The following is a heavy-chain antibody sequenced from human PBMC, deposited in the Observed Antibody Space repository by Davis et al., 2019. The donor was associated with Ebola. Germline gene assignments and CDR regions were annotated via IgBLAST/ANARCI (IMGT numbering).Heavy chain of an antibody. J-gene: IGHJ5*02. CDR3: ARDYYDSSGYYYNLANWFDP. CDR1: GYTFTAYF. CDR2: INPNTGGT. Sequence: AASVKVSCKASGYTFTAYFIHWVRRAPGEGLEWMGWINPNTGGTNSAQKFQGRVTMTRATSMTTAYMELSSLRSEDTAVYYCARDYYDSSGYYYNLANWFDPWGQGTLVTVSS. D-gene: IGHD3-22*01. V-gene: IGHV1-2*02.